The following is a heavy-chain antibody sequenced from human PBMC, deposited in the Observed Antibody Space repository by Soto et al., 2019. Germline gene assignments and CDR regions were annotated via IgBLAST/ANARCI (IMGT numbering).Heavy chain of an antibody. CDR2: IYPGDSDT. CDR3: ARHLGLELLPIDY. J-gene: IGHJ4*02. D-gene: IGHD1-7*01. Sequence: SSSSYYWGWIRQPPGKGLEWMGIIYPGDSDTRYSPSFQGQVTISADKSISTAYLQWSSLKASDTAMYYCARHLGLELLPIDYWGQGTLVTVSS. V-gene: IGHV5-51*01. CDR1: SSSSYY.